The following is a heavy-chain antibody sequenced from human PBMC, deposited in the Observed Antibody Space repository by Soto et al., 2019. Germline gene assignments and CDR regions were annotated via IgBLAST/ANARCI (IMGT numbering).Heavy chain of an antibody. CDR1: GGSISSGDYY. D-gene: IGHD3-22*01. Sequence: PSETLSLTCTVSGGSISSGDYYWSWIRQPPGKGLEWIGYIYYSGSTYYNPSLKSRVTISVDTSKNQFSLKLSPVTAADTAVYYCARFGSSGYSFDYWGQGTLVTVSS. V-gene: IGHV4-30-4*01. CDR2: IYYSGST. J-gene: IGHJ4*02. CDR3: ARFGSSGYSFDY.